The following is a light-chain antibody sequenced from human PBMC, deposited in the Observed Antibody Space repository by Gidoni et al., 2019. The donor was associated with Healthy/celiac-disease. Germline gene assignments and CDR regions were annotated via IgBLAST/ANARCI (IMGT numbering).Light chain of an antibody. J-gene: IGLJ3*02. V-gene: IGLV4-69*01. Sequence: QLVLTQSPSASASLGASVKLTCTLSSGHSSYAIAWHQQQPEKGPRYLMKLISDGSHSKGDGIPDRFSGSSSGAERYLTISSLQSEDEADYYCQTWGTGIRWVFGGGTKLTVL. CDR1: SGHSSYA. CDR2: LISDGSH. CDR3: QTWGTGIRWV.